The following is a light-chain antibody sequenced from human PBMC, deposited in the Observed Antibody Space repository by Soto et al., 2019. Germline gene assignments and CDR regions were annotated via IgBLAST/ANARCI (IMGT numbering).Light chain of an antibody. CDR2: RNN. CDR3: AAWDDSLSGSYV. J-gene: IGLJ1*01. V-gene: IGLV1-47*01. CDR1: SSNIGSNY. Sequence: QSVLTQPPSASGTPGQRVTISCSGSSSNIGSNYVYWYQQLPGTAPKLLMYRNNKRPSGVPDRFSGSKSGTSASLVISGLRSEDEADYYCAAWDDSLSGSYVFGTGTKLTVL.